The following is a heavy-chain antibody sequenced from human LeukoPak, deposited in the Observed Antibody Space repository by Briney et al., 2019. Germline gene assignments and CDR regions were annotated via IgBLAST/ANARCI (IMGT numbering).Heavy chain of an antibody. CDR2: ISWNSGSI. Sequence: GGSLRLSCAASGFTFDDYAMHWVRQAPGKGLEWVSGISWNSGSIGYADSVKGRFTISRDNAKNSLYLQMNSLRAEDMALYYCAASKYRYNGNDAFDIWGQGTMVTVSS. J-gene: IGHJ3*02. CDR3: AASKYRYNGNDAFDI. D-gene: IGHD1-1*01. CDR1: GFTFDDYA. V-gene: IGHV3-9*03.